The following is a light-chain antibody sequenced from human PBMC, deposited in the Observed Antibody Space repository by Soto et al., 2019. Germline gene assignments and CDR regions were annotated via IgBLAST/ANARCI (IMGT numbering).Light chain of an antibody. V-gene: IGKV3D-20*02. J-gene: IGKJ5*01. CDR2: DAS. Sequence: EILLTQCPGTLSLSPGEIATLSCRASESVPLNYLACYQQKPGHPPRLLIYDASNRATGVPPRFSGSGSGTDFTLTIRSLEPEDFAIYYCQQRPNWPLTTFGHGTRLEIK. CDR1: ESVPLNY. CDR3: QQRPNWPLTT.